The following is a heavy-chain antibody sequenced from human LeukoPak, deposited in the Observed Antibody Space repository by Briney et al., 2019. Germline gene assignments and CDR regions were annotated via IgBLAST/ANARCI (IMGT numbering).Heavy chain of an antibody. CDR1: GYTLTELS. V-gene: IGHV1-24*01. J-gene: IGHJ5*02. CDR2: FDPEDGET. CDR3: ATAAGSSWYAWFDP. Sequence: ASVKVSCKVSGYTLTELSMHWVRQAPGKGLEWMGGFDPEDGETIYAQKFQGRVTMTEDTSTDTAYMELSSLRSEDTAVYYCATAAGSSWYAWFDPWGQGTLVTVSS. D-gene: IGHD6-13*01.